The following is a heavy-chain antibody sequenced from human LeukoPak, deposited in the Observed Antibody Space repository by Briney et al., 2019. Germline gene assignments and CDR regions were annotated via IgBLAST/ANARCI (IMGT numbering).Heavy chain of an antibody. CDR1: GRSTSSNY. V-gene: IGHV4-59*08. CDR2: ISYSGST. Sequence: SETLSLTCTVSGRSTSSNYWSWIRQPPGKGLEWIGYISYSGSTRYNPSLKSRVTISVDTSKNQFSLKLSSVNAADTAVYYCARRLSSSGGFPMWVDNWGRGTLVSVSS. J-gene: IGHJ4*01. CDR3: ARRLSSSGGFPMWVDN. D-gene: IGHD2-15*01.